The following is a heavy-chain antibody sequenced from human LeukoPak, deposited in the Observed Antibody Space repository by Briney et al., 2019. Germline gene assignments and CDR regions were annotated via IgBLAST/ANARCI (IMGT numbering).Heavy chain of an antibody. J-gene: IGHJ4*02. CDR3: ASPQYYYDSSGYIFDY. V-gene: IGHV1-69*13. CDR1: GGTFSSYA. D-gene: IGHD3-22*01. CDR2: IIPIFGTA. Sequence: SVKVSCKASGGTFSSYAISWVRQAPGQGLEWMGGIIPIFGTANYAQKFQGRVTITADESTNTAYMELSSLRSEDTAVYYCASPQYYYDSSGYIFDYWGQGTLVTVSS.